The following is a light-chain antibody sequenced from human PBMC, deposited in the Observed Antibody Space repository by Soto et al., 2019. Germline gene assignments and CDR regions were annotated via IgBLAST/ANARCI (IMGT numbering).Light chain of an antibody. J-gene: IGKJ1*01. CDR3: QQYDTSPRT. Sequence: EVMLTQSPGTLSLSPGERATLSCRASQSVSSNYLAWYQQKSGQAPRLLIYGASNRATGIPDRFSGSGSGTDFTLTIRRLEPEDFAVYYFQQYDTSPRTFGQGTKVE. CDR2: GAS. V-gene: IGKV3-20*01. CDR1: QSVSSNY.